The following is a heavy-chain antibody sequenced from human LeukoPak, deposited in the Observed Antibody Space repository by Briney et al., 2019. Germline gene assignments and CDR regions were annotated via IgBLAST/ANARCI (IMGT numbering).Heavy chain of an antibody. CDR1: GFTFSSYS. CDR3: ARDYVEYGSGSYYFSY. V-gene: IGHV3-21*01. J-gene: IGHJ4*02. D-gene: IGHD3-10*01. CDR2: ISSSSSYI. Sequence: GGSLRLSCAASGFTFSSYSMNWVRQAPGKGLEWVSSISSSSSYIYYADSVKGRFTISRVNAKNSLYLQMNSLRAEDTAVYYCARDYVEYGSGSYYFSYWGQGTLVTVSS.